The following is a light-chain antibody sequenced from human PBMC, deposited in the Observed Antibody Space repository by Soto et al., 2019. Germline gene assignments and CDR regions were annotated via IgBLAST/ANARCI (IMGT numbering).Light chain of an antibody. J-gene: IGKJ4*01. CDR2: AAS. CDR1: QGISSY. CDR3: QKYNSAPALT. Sequence: DIQMTQSPSSLSASVGDRVTITCRASQGISSYLAWYQQKPGKVPKLLIYAASTLQSGVPSRFSGSGSGTDFTLTIRSLQPEDVATYYCQKYNSAPALTFGGGTKVEIK. V-gene: IGKV1-27*01.